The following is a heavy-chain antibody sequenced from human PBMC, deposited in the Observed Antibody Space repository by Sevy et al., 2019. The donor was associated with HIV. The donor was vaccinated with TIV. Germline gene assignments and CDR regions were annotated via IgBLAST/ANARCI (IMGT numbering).Heavy chain of an antibody. CDR1: GFTFGSYA. V-gene: IGHV3-30*01. Sequence: GRSQRLSCTASGFTFGSYAIHWGRQAPGNRLEWVAVISYDGSKKYYADSVKGRFTISRDNSKNTLYLQMNSLRVEDMAVYYCARDRSSSWINYYFDYWGQGTLVTVSS. D-gene: IGHD2-2*01. CDR2: ISYDGSKK. J-gene: IGHJ4*02. CDR3: ARDRSSSWINYYFDY.